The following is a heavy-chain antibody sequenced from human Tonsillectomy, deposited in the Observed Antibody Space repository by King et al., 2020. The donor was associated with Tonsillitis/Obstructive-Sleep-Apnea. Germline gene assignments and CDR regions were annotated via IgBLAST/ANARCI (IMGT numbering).Heavy chain of an antibody. V-gene: IGHV1-3*04. Sequence: QLVQSGAEVKKPGASVKVSCKASGYTFTSYALQWVRQAPGQRLEWMGWIMTGNGNTKYSQNFQDRVTITRDTSASTAYMELSSLTSEDTAVYYCVRSSGLYYFDYWGQGTLVTVSS. D-gene: IGHD6-19*01. CDR3: VRSSGLYYFDY. CDR2: IMTGNGNT. CDR1: GYTFTSYA. J-gene: IGHJ4*02.